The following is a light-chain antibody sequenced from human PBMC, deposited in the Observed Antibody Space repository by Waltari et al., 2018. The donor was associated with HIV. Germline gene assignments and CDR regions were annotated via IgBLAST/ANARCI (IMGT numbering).Light chain of an antibody. J-gene: IGLJ1*01. V-gene: IGLV1-40*01. CDR1: SYNIGDGYG. CDR2: EYN. Sequence: QSVMTQPPSVSGAPGQGVTIYATGSSYNIGDGYGVPWYRHLPGTAPKRLIHEYNNRPSGVPDRVSGSRSGTSASLAISGLQADDEADYYGQSYDSTLSGPRVFGTGTKVTVL. CDR3: QSYDSTLSGPRV.